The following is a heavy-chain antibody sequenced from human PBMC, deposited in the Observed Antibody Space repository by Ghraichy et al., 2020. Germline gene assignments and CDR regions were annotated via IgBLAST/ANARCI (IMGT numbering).Heavy chain of an antibody. Sequence: SETLSLTCTVSGGSISSYYWNWIRQPPGKELEWIGYIYYSGTTNYNPSLKSRVTISVDKSKNLFSLQLSSVTAADTAVYYCARFYCSGGRCHIDYWGQGTLVAVSS. J-gene: IGHJ4*02. D-gene: IGHD2-15*01. CDR3: ARFYCSGGRCHIDY. CDR1: GGSISSYY. CDR2: IYYSGTT. V-gene: IGHV4-59*01.